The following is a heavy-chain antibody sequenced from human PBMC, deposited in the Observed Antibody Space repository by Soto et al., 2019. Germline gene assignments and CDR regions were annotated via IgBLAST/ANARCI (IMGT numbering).Heavy chain of an antibody. Sequence: ASVKVSCKASGYTFTSYDINWVRQATGQGLEWMGWMNPNSGNTGYAQKFQGRVTMTRNTSISTAYMELSSLRSEDTAVYYCARALSYYDFWSGYYSSYYGMDVWGQGTTVTVSS. CDR1: GYTFTSYD. CDR3: ARALSYYDFWSGYYSSYYGMDV. CDR2: MNPNSGNT. J-gene: IGHJ6*02. V-gene: IGHV1-8*01. D-gene: IGHD3-3*01.